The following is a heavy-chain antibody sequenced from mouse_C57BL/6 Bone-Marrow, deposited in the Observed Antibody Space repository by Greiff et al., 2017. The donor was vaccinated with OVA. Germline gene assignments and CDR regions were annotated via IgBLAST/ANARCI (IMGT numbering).Heavy chain of an antibody. CDR3: ARDYGRYYYFYY. V-gene: IGHV3-6*01. CDR1: GYSITSGYY. CDR2: ISYDGSN. D-gene: IGHD1-1*01. J-gene: IGHJ2*01. Sequence: EVQLQESGPGLVKPSQSLSLTCSVTGYSITSGYYWNWIRQFPGNKLEWMGYISYDGSNNYNPSLKNRISITRYTSKNQFFLKLNSVTTEDTATYYCARDYGRYYYFYYWGQGTTLTVSS.